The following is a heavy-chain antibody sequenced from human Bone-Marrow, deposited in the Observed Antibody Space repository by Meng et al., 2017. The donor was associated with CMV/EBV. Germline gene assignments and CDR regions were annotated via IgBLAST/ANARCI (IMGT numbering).Heavy chain of an antibody. Sequence: GSLRLSCTVSGGSVSSGSYYWSWIRQPPGKGLEWIGYIYYSGSTNYNPSLKSRVTISVDTSKNQFSLKLSSVTAADTAVYYCARVPRGIRNFDWLLFDYWGQGTLVTVSS. CDR1: GGSVSSGSYY. J-gene: IGHJ4*02. CDR3: ARVPRGIRNFDWLLFDY. V-gene: IGHV4-61*01. D-gene: IGHD3-9*01. CDR2: IYYSGST.